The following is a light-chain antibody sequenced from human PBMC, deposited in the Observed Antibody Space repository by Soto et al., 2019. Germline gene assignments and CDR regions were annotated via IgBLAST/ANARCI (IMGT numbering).Light chain of an antibody. J-gene: IGLJ2*01. V-gene: IGLV2-14*01. CDR1: SSDVGGYNH. CDR2: AVS. Sequence: QSVLTQPASVSGSPGQSITISCTGTSSDVGGYNHVSWYQHSPGKAPKLILFAVSDRPSGVSHRFSGSKSGNTASLTISGLQGDDEADYYFCSYTGLSTVVFGGGTELTVL. CDR3: CSYTGLSTVV.